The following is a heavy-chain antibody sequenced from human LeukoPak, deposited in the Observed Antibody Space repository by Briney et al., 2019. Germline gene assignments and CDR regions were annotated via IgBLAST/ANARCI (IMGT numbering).Heavy chain of an antibody. CDR2: ITNDGSST. J-gene: IGHJ4*02. CDR3: ARGRPHGNDY. CDR1: GLTFSSHW. V-gene: IGHV3-74*01. Sequence: QPGGSLRLSCAASGLTFSSHWMHWVRQAPGKGLVWVSRITNDGSSTTYADSVKGRFTISRDNAKNTLYLQMNSLRVEDTAVYYCARGRPHGNDYWGQGTLVTVSS. D-gene: IGHD4-23*01.